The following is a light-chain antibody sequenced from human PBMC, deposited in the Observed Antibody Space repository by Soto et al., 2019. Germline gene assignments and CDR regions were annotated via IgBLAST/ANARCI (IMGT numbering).Light chain of an antibody. CDR1: QSVGNN. V-gene: IGKV3-15*01. CDR2: GAY. Sequence: EIVMTQSPATLSVSPGERTTLSYRASQSVGNNLAWYQQKPGQAPRLLIYGAYTRATGIPARFSGSGSGTDFTLTISSLQSDEFATYYCQHYNSYSEAFGQGTKVDIK. J-gene: IGKJ1*01. CDR3: QHYNSYSEA.